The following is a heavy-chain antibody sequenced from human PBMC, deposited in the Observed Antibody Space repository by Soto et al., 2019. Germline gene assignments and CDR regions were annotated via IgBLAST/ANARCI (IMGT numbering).Heavy chain of an antibody. D-gene: IGHD5-12*01. J-gene: IGHJ5*01. CDR2: IYPGNSDT. CDR1: GYSFSTYW. Sequence: GEALKISCKTSGYSFSTYWIGWVRQMPGKGLEWMGIIYPGNSDTRYSPSFQGQVTLSADKSISTAYLQWSSLNPSDTAMYYCMRRENSGFNDSWCQSTLLTLSA. CDR3: MRRENSGFNDS. V-gene: IGHV5-51*01.